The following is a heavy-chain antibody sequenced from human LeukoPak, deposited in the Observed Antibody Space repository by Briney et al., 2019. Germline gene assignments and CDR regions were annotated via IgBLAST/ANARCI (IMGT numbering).Heavy chain of an antibody. Sequence: KPSETLSLTCTVSGGSISSYYWSWIRQPPGKGLEWIGYIYDSGSTKYNPSLESRVTISADASKNQFSLKLNSVTAADTAVYFCTRDASLWSGYYDIWGQGTMVTVSS. V-gene: IGHV4-59*01. CDR2: IYDSGST. CDR3: TRDASLWSGYYDI. D-gene: IGHD3-3*01. CDR1: GGSISSYY. J-gene: IGHJ3*02.